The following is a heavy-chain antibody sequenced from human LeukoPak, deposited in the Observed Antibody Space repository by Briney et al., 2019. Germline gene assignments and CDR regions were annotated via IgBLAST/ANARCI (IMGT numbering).Heavy chain of an antibody. Sequence: AASVKVSCKASGYTFTGYYMHWVRQAPGQGLEWMGRINPNSGGTNYAQKFQGRVTMTRDTSISTAYMELSRLRSDDTAVYYCARSKLTYDFWSGSLYYFDYWGQGTLVTVSS. CDR2: INPNSGGT. CDR3: ARSKLTYDFWSGSLYYFDY. D-gene: IGHD3-3*01. V-gene: IGHV1-2*06. J-gene: IGHJ4*02. CDR1: GYTFTGYY.